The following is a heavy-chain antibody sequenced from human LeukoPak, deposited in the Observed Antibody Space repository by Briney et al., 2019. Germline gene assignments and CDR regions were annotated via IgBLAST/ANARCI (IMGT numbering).Heavy chain of an antibody. CDR2: ITNNGRKT. CDR3: AKDSLRTVPAASFDY. D-gene: IGHD2-2*01. J-gene: IGHJ4*02. CDR1: GFIFNDYF. Sequence: PGGSLRLSCAASGFIFNDYFMGWIRQTPGKGLEWVSYITNNGRKTYYADSMKGRFTISRDNAKNSLYLQMNSLRAEDTAVYYCAKDSLRTVPAASFDYWGQGTLVTVSS. V-gene: IGHV3-11*01.